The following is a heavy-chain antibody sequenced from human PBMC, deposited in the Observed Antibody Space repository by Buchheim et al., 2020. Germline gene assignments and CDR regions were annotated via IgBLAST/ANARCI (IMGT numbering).Heavy chain of an antibody. D-gene: IGHD2-21*02. CDR3: ARDLLDYSGIVVVTENLDY. CDR1: GGTFSSYA. CDR2: IIPILGIA. J-gene: IGHJ4*02. Sequence: QVQLVQSGAEVKKPGSSVKVSCKASGGTFSSYAISWVRQAPGQGLEWMGRIIPILGIANYAQKFQGRVTITADKSTSTAYMELSSLRSEDTAVYYCARDLLDYSGIVVVTENLDYWGQGTL. V-gene: IGHV1-69*04.